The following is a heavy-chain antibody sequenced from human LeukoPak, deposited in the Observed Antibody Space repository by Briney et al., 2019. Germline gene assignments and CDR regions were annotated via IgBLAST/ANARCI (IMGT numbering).Heavy chain of an antibody. Sequence: PSETLSLTCTVSGGSISSYYWSWIRQPPGKGLGWIGYIYYSGSTNYNPSLKSRVTISVDTSKNQFSLKLSSVTAADTAVYYCARVRYSSSWYYYYGMDVWGQGTTVTVSS. CDR3: ARVRYSSSWYYYYGMDV. D-gene: IGHD6-13*01. J-gene: IGHJ6*02. V-gene: IGHV4-59*01. CDR2: IYYSGST. CDR1: GGSISSYY.